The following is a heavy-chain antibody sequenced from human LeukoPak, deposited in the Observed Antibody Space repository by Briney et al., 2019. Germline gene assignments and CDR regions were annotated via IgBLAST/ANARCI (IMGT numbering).Heavy chain of an antibody. CDR2: ISYDGSNK. V-gene: IGHV3-30*03. D-gene: IGHD5-24*01. CDR3: ARDRGRWLQLPDAFDV. Sequence: PGGSLRLSCAASGFTFRNYGVHWVRQAPGKGLEWVASISYDGSNKYHADSVQGRFTVSRDNSKNTLYLQLNSLRTEDTAVYHCARDRGRWLQLPDAFDVWGRGTMVTVSS. J-gene: IGHJ3*01. CDR1: GFTFRNYG.